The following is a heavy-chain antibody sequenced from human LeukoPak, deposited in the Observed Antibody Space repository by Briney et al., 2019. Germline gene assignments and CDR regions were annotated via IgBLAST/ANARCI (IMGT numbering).Heavy chain of an antibody. V-gene: IGHV1-2*02. CDR1: GYTFTAYY. CDR2: INPNSGDT. J-gene: IGHJ5*02. CDR3: ARPIPATTIPLNWFHL. Sequence: ASVKVSCKASGYTFTAYYIHWVRQAPGQGLEWMGWINPNSGDTNYAQNFQGRVTMTRDTSISTAYMELSRLRSDDTAVYYCARPIPATTIPLNWFHLWGQGALVTVSP. D-gene: IGHD2-2*01.